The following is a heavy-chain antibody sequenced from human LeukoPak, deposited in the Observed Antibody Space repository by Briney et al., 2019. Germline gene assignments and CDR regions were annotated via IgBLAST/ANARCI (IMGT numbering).Heavy chain of an antibody. J-gene: IGHJ4*02. D-gene: IGHD6-13*01. Sequence: SETLSLTCTVSGGSISSYYWSWIRQPPGKGLEWIGYSYYSGSTNYNPSLKSRVTISVDTSKNQFSLKLSSVTAADTAVYYCARHYGAAAGIPPFDYWGQGTMVTVSS. V-gene: IGHV4-59*01. CDR2: SYYSGST. CDR1: GGSISSYY. CDR3: ARHYGAAAGIPPFDY.